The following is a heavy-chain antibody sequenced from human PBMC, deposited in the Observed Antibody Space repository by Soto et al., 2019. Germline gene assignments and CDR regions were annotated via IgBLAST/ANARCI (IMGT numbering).Heavy chain of an antibody. Sequence: SVTMSVTCAVAGGYISSGCYCWSWIKKPPGKGLEWIGYIYHSGSTYYNPSLKSRVTISVDRSKNQFSLKLSSVTAADTAVYYCARTYYYDSSGQLRAFDVWGQGTMVTVSS. CDR3: ARTYYYDSSGQLRAFDV. V-gene: IGHV4-30-2*01. D-gene: IGHD3-22*01. CDR2: IYHSGST. CDR1: GGYISSGCYC. J-gene: IGHJ3*01.